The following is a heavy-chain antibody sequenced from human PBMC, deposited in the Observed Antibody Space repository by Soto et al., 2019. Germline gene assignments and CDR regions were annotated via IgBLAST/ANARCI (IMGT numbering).Heavy chain of an antibody. CDR2: IYYSGST. J-gene: IGHJ6*03. CDR1: GGSISSYY. CDR3: ARATAARKGGHYYYYMDV. D-gene: IGHD6-6*01. Sequence: ASETLSLICTVSGGSISSYYWSWIRQPPGKGLEWIGYIYYSGSTNYNPSLKSRVTISVDTSKNQFSLKLSSVTAADTAVYYCARATAARKGGHYYYYMDVWGKGTTVTVSS. V-gene: IGHV4-59*01.